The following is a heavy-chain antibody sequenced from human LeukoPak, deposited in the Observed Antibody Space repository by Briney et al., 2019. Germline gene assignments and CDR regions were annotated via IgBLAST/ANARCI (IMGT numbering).Heavy chain of an antibody. CDR3: ARGLGIAYYYDSSGYYWFDP. J-gene: IGHJ5*02. D-gene: IGHD3-22*01. CDR1: GGSISSYY. V-gene: IGHV4-59*01. Sequence: PSETLSLTCTVSGGSISSYYWSWIRQPPGKGLEWIGYIYYSGSTNYNPSLKSRVTISVDTSKNQFTLKLSSVTAADTAVYYCARGLGIAYYYDSSGYYWFDPWGQGTLVTVSS. CDR2: IYYSGST.